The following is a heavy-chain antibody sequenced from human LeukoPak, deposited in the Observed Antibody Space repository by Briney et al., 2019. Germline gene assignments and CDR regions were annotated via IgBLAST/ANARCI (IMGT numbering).Heavy chain of an antibody. CDR1: GYTFTTYG. CDR3: ARRGNYYYYYMDV. Sequence: GPVKVSCKASGYTFTTYGITWVRQAPGQGLEWMGWITPNNGNINYAQKFQGRFTMTTDTSTTTAYMELRSLRSDDTAVYYCARRGNYYYYYMDVWGKGTTVTISS. CDR2: ITPNNGNI. J-gene: IGHJ6*03. V-gene: IGHV1-18*01.